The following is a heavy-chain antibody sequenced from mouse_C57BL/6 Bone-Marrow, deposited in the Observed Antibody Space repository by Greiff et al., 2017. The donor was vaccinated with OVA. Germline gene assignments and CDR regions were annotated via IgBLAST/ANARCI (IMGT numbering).Heavy chain of an antibody. Sequence: EVQLQQSGAELVRPGASVKLSCTASGFNIKDDYMHWVKQRPEQGLEWIGWLDPENGDTEYASKFQGKATITADTSSNTAYLQLSSLTSEDTAVYYCTKSPREFAYWGQGTLVTVSA. V-gene: IGHV14-4*01. CDR2: LDPENGDT. J-gene: IGHJ3*01. CDR3: TKSPREFAY. CDR1: GFNIKDDY.